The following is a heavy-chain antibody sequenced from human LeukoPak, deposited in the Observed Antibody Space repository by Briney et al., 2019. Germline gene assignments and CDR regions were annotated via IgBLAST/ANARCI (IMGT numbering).Heavy chain of an antibody. CDR2: INHTGNT. Sequence: SETLSLTCAVYGGSFSGYYWNWIRQPPGKRLEWIGEINHTGNTNHNPSLKRRVTISVDTSQKQFSLRLNSLTAADTAVYYCARGRYLTTLGGAAAGFLDNWGQGTLVTVSS. CDR1: GGSFSGYY. V-gene: IGHV4-34*01. D-gene: IGHD6-13*01. CDR3: ARGRYLTTLGGAAAGFLDN. J-gene: IGHJ4*02.